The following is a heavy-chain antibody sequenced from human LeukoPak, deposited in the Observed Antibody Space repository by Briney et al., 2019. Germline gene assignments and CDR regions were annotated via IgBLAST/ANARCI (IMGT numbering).Heavy chain of an antibody. J-gene: IGHJ4*02. CDR1: GYTFTGYY. Sequence: ASVKVSCKASGYTFTGYYMHWVRQAPGQGLEWMGWINPNSGGTNYAQKFQGRGTMTRDTSISTAYMELSRLRSDDTAVYYCARDSAGYCSGGSCHHGDYWGQGTLVTVSS. D-gene: IGHD2-15*01. V-gene: IGHV1-2*02. CDR3: ARDSAGYCSGGSCHHGDY. CDR2: INPNSGGT.